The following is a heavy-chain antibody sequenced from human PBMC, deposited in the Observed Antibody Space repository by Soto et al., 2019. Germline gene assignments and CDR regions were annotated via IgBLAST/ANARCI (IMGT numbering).Heavy chain of an antibody. V-gene: IGHV3-30*18. CDR3: AKGPFSGSYYAGGNYFDY. D-gene: IGHD1-26*01. CDR2: ISYDGSNK. Sequence: GGSLRLSCAASGFTFSSYGMHWVRQAPGKGLEWVAVISYDGSNKYYADSVKGRFTISRDNSKNTLYLQMNSLSAEDTAVYYCAKGPFSGSYYAGGNYFDYWGQGTLVTVSS. J-gene: IGHJ4*02. CDR1: GFTFSSYG.